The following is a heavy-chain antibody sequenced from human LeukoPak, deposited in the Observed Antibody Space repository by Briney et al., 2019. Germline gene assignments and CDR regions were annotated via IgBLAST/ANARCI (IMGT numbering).Heavy chain of an antibody. CDR3: ARALGWSALTPFDY. D-gene: IGHD3-3*01. Sequence: GGSLRLSCAASGFTFSSYSMNWVRQAPGKGLEWVSYISSSSSTIYYADSVKGRFTISRDNAKNSLYLQMNSLRAEDTAVYYCARALGWSALTPFDYWGQGTLVTVSS. CDR2: ISSSSSTI. J-gene: IGHJ4*02. CDR1: GFTFSSYS. V-gene: IGHV3-48*01.